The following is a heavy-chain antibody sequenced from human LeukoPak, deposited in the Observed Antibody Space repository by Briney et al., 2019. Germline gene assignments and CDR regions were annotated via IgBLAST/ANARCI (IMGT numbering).Heavy chain of an antibody. CDR3: ARVGSRGDWFDY. D-gene: IGHD1-26*01. CDR2: INSGGSAV. Sequence: GGSLRLSCTASGFTFSTYNMLWARQTPGKGLEWLFYINSGGSAVHYADSVKDRFTFSRDNAKNLLYLQMNSQRVEDTGIYYCARVGSRGDWFDYWGQGARVTVSS. V-gene: IGHV3-48*01. CDR1: GFTFSTYN. J-gene: IGHJ5*01.